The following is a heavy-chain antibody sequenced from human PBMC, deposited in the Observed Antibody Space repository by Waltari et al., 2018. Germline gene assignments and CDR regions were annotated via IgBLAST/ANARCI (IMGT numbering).Heavy chain of an antibody. CDR1: GGSFSGHY. J-gene: IGHJ3*02. CDR3: ARQEIIVEVTGDGFDI. V-gene: IGHV4-34*01. Sequence: QVQLQQWGAGLLKPSETLSLTCAFYGGSFSGHYLSWLLQPPGKGLEWIGEISHSGTTNYTPSLKSRVTISLDTSKNQFSLKLSSVTAADTAVYYCARQEIIVEVTGDGFDIWGQGTMVTVSS. D-gene: IGHD2-21*02. CDR2: ISHSGTT.